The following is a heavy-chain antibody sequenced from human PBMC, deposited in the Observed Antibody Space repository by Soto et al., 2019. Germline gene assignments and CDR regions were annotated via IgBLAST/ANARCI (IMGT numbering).Heavy chain of an antibody. CDR3: AREKFLEWLFHD. CDR1: GFTFSSYA. Sequence: GGSLRLSCAASGFTFSSYAMHWVHQAPGKGLEYVSAISSNGGSTYYANSVKGRFTISRDNSKNTLYLQMGSLRAEDMAVYYCAREKFLEWLFHDWGQGTLVTVSS. CDR2: ISSNGGST. D-gene: IGHD3-3*01. J-gene: IGHJ4*02. V-gene: IGHV3-64*01.